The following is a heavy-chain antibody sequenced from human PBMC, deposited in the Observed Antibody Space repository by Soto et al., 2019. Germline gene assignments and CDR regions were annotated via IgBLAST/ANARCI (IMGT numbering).Heavy chain of an antibody. Sequence: GGSLRLSCAASGFTFSSYAMHWVRQAPGKGLEWVAVISYDGSNKYYADSVKGRFTISRDNSKNTLYLQMNSLRAEDTAVYYCARAVPAATTLDYWGQGTLVTVSS. CDR1: GFTFSSYA. D-gene: IGHD2-2*01. V-gene: IGHV3-30-3*01. J-gene: IGHJ4*02. CDR3: ARAVPAATTLDY. CDR2: ISYDGSNK.